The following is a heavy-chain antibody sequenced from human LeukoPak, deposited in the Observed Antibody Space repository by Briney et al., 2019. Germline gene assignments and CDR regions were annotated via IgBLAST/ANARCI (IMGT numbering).Heavy chain of an antibody. J-gene: IGHJ4*02. V-gene: IGHV4-59*01. CDR2: IYYSGST. Sequence: SETLSLTCTVSGGPISSYYWSWIRQPPGKGLEWIGYIYYSGSTNYNPSLKSRVTISVDTSKNQFSLKLSSVTAADTAVYYCARVVYDSSGYPHLDYWGQGTLVTVSS. D-gene: IGHD3-22*01. CDR1: GGPISSYY. CDR3: ARVVYDSSGYPHLDY.